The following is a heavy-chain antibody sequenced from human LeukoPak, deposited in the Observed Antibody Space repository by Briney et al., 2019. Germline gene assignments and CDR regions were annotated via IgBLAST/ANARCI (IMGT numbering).Heavy chain of an antibody. J-gene: IGHJ4*02. CDR2: IYWDDDK. CDR3: AHSRYGSGAFEY. CDR1: GGSISSYYW. Sequence: TLSLTCTVSGGSISSYYWSWLRQPPGKALEWLALIYWDDDKRYRPSLKSRLTISKDTTKTRVVLTMTKMDPVDTATYYCAHSRYGSGAFEYWGEGTLVTVSS. V-gene: IGHV2-5*08. D-gene: IGHD3-10*01.